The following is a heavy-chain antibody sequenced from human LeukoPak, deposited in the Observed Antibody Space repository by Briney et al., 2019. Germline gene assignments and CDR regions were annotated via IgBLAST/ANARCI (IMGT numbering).Heavy chain of an antibody. CDR2: IKLDGSVK. D-gene: IGHD2-8*02. J-gene: IGHJ4*02. CDR1: GFTFSNYW. V-gene: IGHV3-7*01. Sequence: GGSLRLSCAAFGFTFSNYWMNWVRQAPGKGLEWVAIIKLDGSVKYYVDSVKGRFSISRDNAKNSVYLQMNNLRAEDTAVYYCARAGTGLDYWGQGTLVTVSS. CDR3: ARAGTGLDY.